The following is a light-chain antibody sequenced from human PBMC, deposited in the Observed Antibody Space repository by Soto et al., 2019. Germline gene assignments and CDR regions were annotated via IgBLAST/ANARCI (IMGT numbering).Light chain of an antibody. Sequence: EIVLTQSPATLSLSPGERATLSCRASQSVGSYLAWYQQKPGQAPRLLIYDASNRATGIPARFSGSGSGTDFTLTISSLETEDFAVYYCQQRSNWLFGQGTRLEIK. CDR3: QQRSNWL. J-gene: IGKJ5*01. V-gene: IGKV3-11*01. CDR2: DAS. CDR1: QSVGSY.